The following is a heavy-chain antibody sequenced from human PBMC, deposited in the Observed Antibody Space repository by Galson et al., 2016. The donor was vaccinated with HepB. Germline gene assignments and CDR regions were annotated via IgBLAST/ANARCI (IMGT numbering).Heavy chain of an antibody. Sequence: SLRLSCAASGFTFSGYWMSWVRQAPGKGLEWVANIKEDGSEKYYVDSVKGRFTISRDNAKNSLYLDMNSLRAEDTAVYYCARGYCGGSSCYISPDYWGQGTLVTVSS. V-gene: IGHV3-7*04. CDR3: ARGYCGGSSCYISPDY. J-gene: IGHJ4*02. CDR1: GFTFSGYW. D-gene: IGHD2-15*01. CDR2: IKEDGSEK.